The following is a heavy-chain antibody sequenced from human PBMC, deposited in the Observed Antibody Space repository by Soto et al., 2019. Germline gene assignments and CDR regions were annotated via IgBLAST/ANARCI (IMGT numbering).Heavy chain of an antibody. V-gene: IGHV3-23*01. CDR2: ISGSGGNT. CDR1: GFTFSSYA. D-gene: IGHD6-19*01. J-gene: IGHJ4*02. CDR3: AKCEGSGWYPDY. Sequence: GGSLRLSCAASGFTFSSYAMRWFRQAPGKGLEWVSAISGSGGNTYYADSVKGRFTISRDNSKNTLFLQLNSLRAEDTAVYYCAKCEGSGWYPDYWGQGTLVTVSS.